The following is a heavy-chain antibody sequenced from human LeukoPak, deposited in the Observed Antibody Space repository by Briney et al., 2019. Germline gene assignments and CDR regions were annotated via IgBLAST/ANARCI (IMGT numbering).Heavy chain of an antibody. Sequence: GGSLRLSRAVSGFTFSDYYMSWIRQAPGKGLEWVSYISSSSDYTKYADSVRGRFTISRDNANNALYLQMNSLRVEDTAVYYCARTLLNWGLNNWGQGTLVTVSS. CDR3: ARTLLNWGLNN. CDR2: ISSSSDYT. J-gene: IGHJ4*02. CDR1: GFTFSDYY. V-gene: IGHV3-11*03. D-gene: IGHD7-27*01.